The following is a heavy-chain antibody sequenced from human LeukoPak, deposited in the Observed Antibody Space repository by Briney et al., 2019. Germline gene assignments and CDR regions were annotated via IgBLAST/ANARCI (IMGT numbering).Heavy chain of an antibody. CDR1: GGSISDYY. V-gene: IGHV4-59*08. CDR3: ARSYGSGSYFDC. J-gene: IGHJ4*02. CDR2: SSYSGST. Sequence: SETLSLTCTVSGGSISDYYWSWIRQPPGKGLEWIGFSSYSGSTKYNPSLKSRVTISVDTSKNQLSLKLSSVTAADTAMYYCARSYGSGSYFDCWGQGTLVAVSS. D-gene: IGHD3-10*01.